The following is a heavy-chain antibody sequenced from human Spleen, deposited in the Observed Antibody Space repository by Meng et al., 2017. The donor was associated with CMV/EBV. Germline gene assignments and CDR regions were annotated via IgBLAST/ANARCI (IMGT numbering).Heavy chain of an antibody. Sequence: GEYLKISCAGSGFTFSAYEMNWVRQAPGKGLEWVSHIITTGETVHYGDSVRGRFTISRDNAKNSVYLQMNSLRVEDTALYFCARGDCTGYSCFMDVWGQGTSVTVSS. CDR2: IITTGETV. V-gene: IGHV3-48*03. CDR1: GFTFSAYE. J-gene: IGHJ6*02. D-gene: IGHD2-15*01. CDR3: ARGDCTGYSCFMDV.